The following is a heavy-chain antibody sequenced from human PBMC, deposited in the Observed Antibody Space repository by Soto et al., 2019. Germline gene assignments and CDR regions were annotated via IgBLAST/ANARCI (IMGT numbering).Heavy chain of an antibody. CDR1: GFPFSSYS. V-gene: IGHV3-21*01. D-gene: IGHD1-26*01. J-gene: IGHJ6*02. Sequence: PGGSLRLSCAASGFPFSSYSMNWVRQAPGKGLEWVSSISSSSSYIYYADSVKGRFTISRDNAKNSLYLQMNSLRAEDTAVYYCARDLRVGELLGYYYYGMDVWGQGTTVTVSS. CDR3: ARDLRVGELLGYYYYGMDV. CDR2: ISSSSSYI.